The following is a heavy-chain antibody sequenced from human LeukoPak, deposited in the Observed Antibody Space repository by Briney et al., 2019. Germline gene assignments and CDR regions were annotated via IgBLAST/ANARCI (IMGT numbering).Heavy chain of an antibody. CDR1: AFTFRTYG. D-gene: IGHD4-17*01. V-gene: IGHV3-30*02. J-gene: IGHJ4*02. CDR3: AREIWPTVTTPGWTYFDY. Sequence: PGGSLRLSCATSAFTFRTYGMHWVRQAPGKGLEWVAFIRYDGSNKYYADSVKGRFTISRDNSKNTLYLQMNSLRVEDTAVYYCAREIWPTVTTPGWTYFDYWGQGTLVTVSS. CDR2: IRYDGSNK.